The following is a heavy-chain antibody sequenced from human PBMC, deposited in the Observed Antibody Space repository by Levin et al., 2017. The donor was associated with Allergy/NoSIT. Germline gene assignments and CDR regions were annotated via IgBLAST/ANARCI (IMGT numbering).Heavy chain of an antibody. Sequence: SETLSLTCTVSGGSINSGSYYWNWIRQHPGKGLEWIGYVYYSGSTYYNSSLKSRVSISIDTSKNQFSLKLNSVTAADTAVYYCARQRGLTGFDFNAFDLWGQGTMVAVSS. CDR2: VYYSGST. CDR1: GGSINSGSYY. D-gene: IGHD3-9*01. CDR3: ARQRGLTGFDFNAFDL. V-gene: IGHV4-31*03. J-gene: IGHJ3*01.